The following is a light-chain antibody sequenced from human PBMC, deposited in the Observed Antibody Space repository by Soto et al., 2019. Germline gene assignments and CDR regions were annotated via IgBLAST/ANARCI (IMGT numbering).Light chain of an antibody. Sequence: QLVLTQPPSVSGAPGQRVTISCTGSRSNIGAGYDVHWYQKLPGTAPKLLIYGNSNRPSGVPDRFSGSKSGTSASLAITGLQAEDEADYYCQSYDSSLSGWVFGGGTKLTVL. CDR2: GNS. J-gene: IGLJ2*01. CDR3: QSYDSSLSGWV. CDR1: RSNIGAGYD. V-gene: IGLV1-40*01.